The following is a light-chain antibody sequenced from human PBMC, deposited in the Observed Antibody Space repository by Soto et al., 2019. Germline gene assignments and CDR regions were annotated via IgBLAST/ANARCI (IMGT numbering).Light chain of an antibody. CDR2: EVS. CDR3: SSYTSSSAVV. CDR1: SSDVGGYNY. V-gene: IGLV2-14*01. Sequence: QSVLAQPASVSGSPGQSITISCTGTSSDVGGYNYVSWYQHHPGKAPKLMIYEVSDRPSGVSNRFSGSKSGNTASLTISGLQAEDAADYYCSSYTSSSAVVFGGGTKVTVL. J-gene: IGLJ2*01.